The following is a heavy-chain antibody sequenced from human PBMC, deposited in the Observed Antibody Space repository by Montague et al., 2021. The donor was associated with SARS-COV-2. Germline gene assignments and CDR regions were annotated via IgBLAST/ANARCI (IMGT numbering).Heavy chain of an antibody. V-gene: IGHV4-61*02. D-gene: IGHD6-25*01. CDR3: ARDGSSSGWNGLHWFDA. Sequence: TLSLTCTVSIGSISSGSYYRSWIRQPAGKGLEWIGRIYTSGSTNYNPSLKSRVTISVDTSKNQFSLKLSSMTAADTAVYYCARDGSSSGWNGLHWFDAWGQGTMVTVSS. J-gene: IGHJ5*02. CDR1: IGSISSGSYY. CDR2: IYTSGST.